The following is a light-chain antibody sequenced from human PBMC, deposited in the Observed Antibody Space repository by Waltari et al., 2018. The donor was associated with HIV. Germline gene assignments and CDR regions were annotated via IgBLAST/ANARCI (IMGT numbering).Light chain of an antibody. CDR2: DAA. Sequence: DIVLTQSPATLSLAPGERATLSCSASQSIGTYLAWYQQKPGQPPRVLIYDAANSATGVPARSSGSGSATDYIILISNRVPEDFVVYYCHQRSKGGGITFGQGTRLEIK. CDR1: QSIGTY. CDR3: HQRSKGGGIT. J-gene: IGKJ5*01. V-gene: IGKV3-11*01.